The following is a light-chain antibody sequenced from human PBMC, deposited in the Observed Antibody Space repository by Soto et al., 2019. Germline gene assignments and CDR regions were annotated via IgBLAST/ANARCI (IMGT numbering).Light chain of an antibody. V-gene: IGKV3-20*01. Sequence: EIVLTQSPGTLSVSPGERATLSCRASQSIRNNYLAWYEQKPGQAPRLLIYDASSRATGIPDRFSGSGSGTDFTLTISRLEPEDVAVYYCQQYGDSRTFGQGTRVEI. CDR3: QQYGDSRT. CDR1: QSIRNNY. J-gene: IGKJ1*01. CDR2: DAS.